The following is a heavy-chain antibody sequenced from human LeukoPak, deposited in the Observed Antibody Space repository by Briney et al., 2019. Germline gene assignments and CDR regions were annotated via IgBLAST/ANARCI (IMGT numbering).Heavy chain of an antibody. Sequence: PSETLSLTCTVSGGSISSYYWSWIRQPPGKGLEWIGYIYYSGSTNYNPSLKSRVTISVDTSKNQFSLKLLAMTAADTAIYYCVKTRTGGGAFDIWGQGTPVTVSS. V-gene: IGHV4-59*08. J-gene: IGHJ3*02. CDR3: VKTRTGGGAFDI. CDR2: IYYSGST. CDR1: GGSISSYY. D-gene: IGHD7-27*01.